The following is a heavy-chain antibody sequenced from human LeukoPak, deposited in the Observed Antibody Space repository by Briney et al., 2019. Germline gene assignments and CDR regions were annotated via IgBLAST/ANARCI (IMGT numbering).Heavy chain of an antibody. V-gene: IGHV3-33*01. D-gene: IGHD1-26*01. CDR3: ARGIVGATLPDAFDI. CDR2: IWYDGSNK. CDR1: GFTFSSYG. J-gene: IGHJ3*02. Sequence: PGRSLRLSCAASGFTFSSYGMHWVRQAPGKRLEWVAVIWYDGSNKYYADSVKGRFTISRDNSKNTLYLQMNSLRAEDTAVYYCARGIVGATLPDAFDIWGQGTMVTVSS.